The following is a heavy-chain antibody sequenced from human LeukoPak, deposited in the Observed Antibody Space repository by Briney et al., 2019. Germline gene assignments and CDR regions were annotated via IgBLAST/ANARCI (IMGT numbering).Heavy chain of an antibody. V-gene: IGHV3-23*01. Sequence: GGSLRLSCVVSGFTFSSYVMSWVRQAPGKGLEWVSGISGSGGSTYYADSVKGRFTISRDNSKNTLYLQMNSLRAEDTAVYYCASSTAVRAFDPWGQGTLVTVSS. J-gene: IGHJ5*02. CDR1: GFTFSSYV. D-gene: IGHD1-1*01. CDR2: ISGSGGST. CDR3: ASSTAVRAFDP.